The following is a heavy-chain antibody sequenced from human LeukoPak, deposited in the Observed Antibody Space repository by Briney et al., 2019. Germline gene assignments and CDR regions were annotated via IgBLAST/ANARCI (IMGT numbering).Heavy chain of an antibody. CDR3: AKDFYSGSGSYYTRFDY. J-gene: IGHJ4*02. CDR2: ISGSGGST. CDR1: GFTFSSYA. D-gene: IGHD3-10*01. V-gene: IGHV3-23*01. Sequence: PGGSLRLSCAASGFTFSSYAMSWVRQAPGKGLEWVSAISGSGGSTYYADSVKGRFTISRDNSKNTLYLQMNTLRAEDTAVYYCAKDFYSGSGSYYTRFDYWGQGTLVTVSS.